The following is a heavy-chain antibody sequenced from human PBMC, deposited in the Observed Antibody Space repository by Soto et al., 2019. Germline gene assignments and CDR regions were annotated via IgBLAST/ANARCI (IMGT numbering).Heavy chain of an antibody. D-gene: IGHD3-9*01. Sequence: SETLSLTCTVSGGSISSGGYYWSWIRQHPGKGLEWIGYIYYSGSTYYNPSLKSRVTISVDTSKNQFSLKLSSVTAAETAVYYCARELRYFDSTMYYFDYWGQGTLVTVSS. J-gene: IGHJ4*02. CDR2: IYYSGST. CDR1: GGSISSGGYY. CDR3: ARELRYFDSTMYYFDY. V-gene: IGHV4-31*03.